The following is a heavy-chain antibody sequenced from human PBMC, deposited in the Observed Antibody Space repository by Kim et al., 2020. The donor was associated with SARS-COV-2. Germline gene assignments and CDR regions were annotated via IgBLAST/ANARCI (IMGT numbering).Heavy chain of an antibody. CDR3: ARERYFDWLINRRYFDY. Sequence: KARFTISRDNSKNTLYLQMHNLRGEDTAVEYCARERYFDWLINRRYFDYWGQGTLVTVSS. J-gene: IGHJ4*02. V-gene: IGHV3-30*07. D-gene: IGHD3-9*01.